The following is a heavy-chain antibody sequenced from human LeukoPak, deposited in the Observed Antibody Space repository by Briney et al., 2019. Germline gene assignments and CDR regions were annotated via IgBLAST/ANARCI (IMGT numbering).Heavy chain of an antibody. CDR1: GFTFSSYS. D-gene: IGHD1-1*01. J-gene: IGHJ4*02. CDR2: ISSSSSTI. V-gene: IGHV3-48*01. Sequence: PGGSLRLSCAASGFTFSSYSMNWVRQAPGKGLEWVSYISSSSSTIYYADSVKGRFTISRDNAKNSLFLQMNSLRAEDTAVYYRAREETGVSPFFDYWGQGTLVTVSS. CDR3: AREETGVSPFFDY.